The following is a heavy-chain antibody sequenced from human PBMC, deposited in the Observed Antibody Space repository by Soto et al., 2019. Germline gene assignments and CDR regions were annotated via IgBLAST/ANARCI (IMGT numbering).Heavy chain of an antibody. J-gene: IGHJ3*02. V-gene: IGHV1-69*12. CDR3: ARAVVRGPSAGGAFDI. CDR2: IIPIFGTA. Sequence: QVQLVQSGAEVKKPGSSVKVSCKASGGTFSSYAISWVRQAPGQGLEWMGGIIPIFGTANYAQKFQGRVTISADESTSTAYMELSSLRSEDTAVYYCARAVVRGPSAGGAFDIWGQGTMVTVSS. CDR1: GGTFSSYA. D-gene: IGHD2-15*01.